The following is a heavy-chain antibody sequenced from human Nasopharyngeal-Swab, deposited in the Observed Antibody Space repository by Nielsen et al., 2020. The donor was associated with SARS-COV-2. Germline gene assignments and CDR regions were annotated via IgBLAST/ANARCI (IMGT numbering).Heavy chain of an antibody. V-gene: IGHV3-21*01. Sequence: GGSLRLSCAASGFTFSSYSMNWVRQAPGKGLEWVSSISSSSSYIYYADSVKGRFTISRDNSKNTLYLQMNSLRAEDTAVYYCAKDRMDSSSSIDYYYYGMDVWGQGTTVTVSS. CDR1: GFTFSSYS. D-gene: IGHD6-6*01. CDR3: AKDRMDSSSSIDYYYYGMDV. J-gene: IGHJ6*02. CDR2: ISSSSSYI.